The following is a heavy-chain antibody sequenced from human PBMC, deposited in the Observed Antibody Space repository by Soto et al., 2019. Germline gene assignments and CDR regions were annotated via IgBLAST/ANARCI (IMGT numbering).Heavy chain of an antibody. Sequence: ASVKVSCKASGYTFTGYYLHWVRQAPGQGLEWMGWVNPISGDTNYAQKFQDRVIMTRDRSITTVHMELSRLRSDDTAVYYCAREEGFRITMDRGRWFDPWAREPWSPSPQ. CDR3: AREEGFRITMDRGRWFDP. V-gene: IGHV1-2*02. J-gene: IGHJ5*02. D-gene: IGHD3-10*01. CDR2: VNPISGDT. CDR1: GYTFTGYY.